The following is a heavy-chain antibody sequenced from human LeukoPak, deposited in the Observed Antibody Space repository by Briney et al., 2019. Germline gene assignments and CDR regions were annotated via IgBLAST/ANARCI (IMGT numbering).Heavy chain of an antibody. CDR2: IKQDGSEN. Sequence: GGSLRLSCAASGFTLRNYWMSWVRQAPGKGLEWVANIKQDGSENNYVGSVKGRFTISRDNAKSLLYLQMNSLRDEDTALYYCATDSYSKGDYWGQGTLVTVSS. V-gene: IGHV3-7*05. D-gene: IGHD4-11*01. J-gene: IGHJ4*02. CDR3: ATDSYSKGDY. CDR1: GFTLRNYW.